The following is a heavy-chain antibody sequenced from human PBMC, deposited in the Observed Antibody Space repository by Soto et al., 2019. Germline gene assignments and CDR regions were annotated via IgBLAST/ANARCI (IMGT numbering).Heavy chain of an antibody. J-gene: IGHJ6*02. V-gene: IGHV5-51*01. CDR2: IYPGDSDT. CDR1: GYSFTSYW. Sequence: GESLKISCKGSGYSFTSYWIGWVRQMPGKGLEWMGIIYPGDSDTRYSPSFQGQVTISADKSISTAYLQWSSLKASDTAMYYCARRGSSWTDYYYGMDVWGQGTTVTVSS. D-gene: IGHD6-13*01. CDR3: ARRGSSWTDYYYGMDV.